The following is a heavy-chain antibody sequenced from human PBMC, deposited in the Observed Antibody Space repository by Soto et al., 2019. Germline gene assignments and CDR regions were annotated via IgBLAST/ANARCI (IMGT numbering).Heavy chain of an antibody. J-gene: IGHJ5*02. CDR1: GDSMNYYY. V-gene: IGHV4-59*01. CDR3: TRDVYMFDP. Sequence: PSETLSLTCTVSGDSMNYYYWTWIRQPPGKGLEWIGYIDYTGTAEHNPSLKSRVTISVDTSKNQFSLNLTSVTAADTAVYYCTRDVYMFDPWGQGTLVTVSS. CDR2: IDYTGTA. D-gene: IGHD3-10*01.